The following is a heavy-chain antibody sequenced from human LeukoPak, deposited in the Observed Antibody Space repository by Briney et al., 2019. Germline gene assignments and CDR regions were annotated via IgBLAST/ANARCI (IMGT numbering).Heavy chain of an antibody. J-gene: IGHJ6*02. Sequence: GGSLRLSCAASGFTFSSYNMNWVRQAPGKGLEWVSYISSSNSTIYYADSVKGRFTISRDNAKNSLYLQMNSLRAEDTAVYYCARDVRWNGMDVWGQGTTVTVSS. CDR3: ARDVRWNGMDV. CDR2: ISSSNSTI. V-gene: IGHV3-48*04. CDR1: GFTFSSYN. D-gene: IGHD5-24*01.